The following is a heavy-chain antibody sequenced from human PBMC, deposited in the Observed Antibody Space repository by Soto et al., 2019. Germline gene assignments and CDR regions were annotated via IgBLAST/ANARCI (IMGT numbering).Heavy chain of an antibody. CDR3: AKRTGYYDILTGYSYYFDY. D-gene: IGHD3-9*01. CDR2: ISGSGGST. V-gene: IGHV3-23*01. Sequence: GGSLRLSCAASGFTFSSYAMSWVRQAPGKGLEWVSAISGSGGSTYYADSVKGRFTISRDNSKNTLYLQMNSLRAEDTAVYYCAKRTGYYDILTGYSYYFDYWGQGTLVTV. J-gene: IGHJ4*02. CDR1: GFTFSSYA.